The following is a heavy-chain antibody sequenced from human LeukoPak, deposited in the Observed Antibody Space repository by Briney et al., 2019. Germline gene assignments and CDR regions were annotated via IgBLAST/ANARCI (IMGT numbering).Heavy chain of an antibody. D-gene: IGHD6-6*01. CDR2: ISANGGTT. CDR1: GFTCYDHA. V-gene: IGHV3-23*01. J-gene: IGHJ4*02. CDR3: VHISSSHTY. Sequence: QPGGSLRLSCAASGFTCYDHAMSWVRQAPGKGLEWVSSISANGGTTFYADSVKGRFTISRDNSKTTLFLRMDSLRAEDTATYYCVHISSSHTYWGQVTLVTVSS.